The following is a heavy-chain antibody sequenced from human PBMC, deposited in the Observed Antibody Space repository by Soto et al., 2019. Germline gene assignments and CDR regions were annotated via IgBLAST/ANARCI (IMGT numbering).Heavy chain of an antibody. CDR1: GGSISSSSYY. CDR3: ARVGPWVPYYYDSSPYTFENWFDP. J-gene: IGHJ5*02. CDR2: IYYSGST. D-gene: IGHD3-22*01. Sequence: SETLSLTCTVSGGSISSSSYYWGWIRQPPGKGLEWIGRIYYSGSTYYNPSLKSRVTISVDTSKNHFSLIPNSVTAADTAVYYCARVGPWVPYYYDSSPYTFENWFDPWGQGTLVTVSS. V-gene: IGHV4-39*02.